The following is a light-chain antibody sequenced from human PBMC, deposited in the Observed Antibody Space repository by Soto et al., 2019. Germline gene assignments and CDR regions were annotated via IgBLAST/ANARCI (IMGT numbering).Light chain of an antibody. J-gene: IGKJ1*01. CDR3: QHYNSYSEA. CDR1: QGISSY. Sequence: DIQLTQSPSFLSASVGDRVTITCRASQGISSYLAWYQQKPGKAPNLLIYGASTLQSGVPSRFSGSGSGTEFTLTISSLQPEDFATYYCQHYNSYSEAFGQGTKVDI. V-gene: IGKV1-9*01. CDR2: GAS.